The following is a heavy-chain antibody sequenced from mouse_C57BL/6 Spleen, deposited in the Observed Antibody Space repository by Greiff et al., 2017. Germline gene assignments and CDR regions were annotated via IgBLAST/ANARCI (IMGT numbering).Heavy chain of an antibody. D-gene: IGHD1-1*01. V-gene: IGHV1-66*01. Sequence: QVQLKQSGPELVKPGASVKISCKASGYSFTSYYIHWVKQRPGQGLEWIGWIYPGSGNTKYNEKFKGKATLTADTSSSAAYMQLSSLTSEDSAVYYCASGITTVGSYWGQGTLVTVSA. CDR1: GYSFTSYY. CDR3: ASGITTVGSY. J-gene: IGHJ3*01. CDR2: IYPGSGNT.